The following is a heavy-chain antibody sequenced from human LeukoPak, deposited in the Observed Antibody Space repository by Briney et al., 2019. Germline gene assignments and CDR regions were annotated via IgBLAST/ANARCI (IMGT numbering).Heavy chain of an antibody. CDR2: ISSNGGST. CDR3: ARDTSYLYCSGGSSGIDY. Sequence: PGGSLRLSCAASGFTFSSYAMHWVRQAPGKGLEYVSAISSNGGSTYYANSVKGRFTISRDNSKNTLYLQMGSLRAEDMAVYYYARDTSYLYCSGGSSGIDYWGQGTLVTVSS. D-gene: IGHD2-15*01. V-gene: IGHV3-64*01. J-gene: IGHJ4*02. CDR1: GFTFSSYA.